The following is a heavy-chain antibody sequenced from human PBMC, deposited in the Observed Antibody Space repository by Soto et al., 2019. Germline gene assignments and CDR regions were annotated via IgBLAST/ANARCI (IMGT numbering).Heavy chain of an antibody. Sequence: SETLSLTCAVSGSPITSGGYSWSWIRQTPGKGLEWIGYIYHSGGTYYNPSLKSRVTLSIDRTKKQFSLKLKSVTAADTAVYFCARTMTTSGWFEPWGQGNLVAASS. CDR1: GSPITSGGYS. J-gene: IGHJ5*02. V-gene: IGHV4-30-2*01. D-gene: IGHD4-17*01. CDR2: IYHSGGT. CDR3: ARTMTTSGWFEP.